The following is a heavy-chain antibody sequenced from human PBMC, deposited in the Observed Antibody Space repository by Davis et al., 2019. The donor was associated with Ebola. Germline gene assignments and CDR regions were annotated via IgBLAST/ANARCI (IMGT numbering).Heavy chain of an antibody. V-gene: IGHV3-11*01. CDR2: ISSSGTTT. D-gene: IGHD4-11*01. Sequence: GGSLRLSCAASGFTFSDYFMSWIRQAPGKGLEWVSYISSSGTTTYYADSVKGRFTISRDNSKNTLYLQMNSLRAEDTAVYYCARDSPGIDYSYGMDVWGQGTTVTVSS. CDR1: GFTFSDYF. J-gene: IGHJ6*02. CDR3: ARDSPGIDYSYGMDV.